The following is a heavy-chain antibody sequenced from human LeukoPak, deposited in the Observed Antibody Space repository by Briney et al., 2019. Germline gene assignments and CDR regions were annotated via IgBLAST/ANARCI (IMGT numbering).Heavy chain of an antibody. CDR1: GYSISSGYY. V-gene: IGHV4-38-2*02. CDR3: ARVGGGSDPYYAMDV. D-gene: IGHD2-15*01. CDR2: INHSGGT. Sequence: PSETLSLTCTVSGYSISSGYYWGWIRQPPGKELELIGSINHSGGTYYNPSLKSRVTISVDTSKDQFSLKLNSVNPEDTAVYYCARVGGGSDPYYAMDVWGQGTTVTVSS. J-gene: IGHJ6*02.